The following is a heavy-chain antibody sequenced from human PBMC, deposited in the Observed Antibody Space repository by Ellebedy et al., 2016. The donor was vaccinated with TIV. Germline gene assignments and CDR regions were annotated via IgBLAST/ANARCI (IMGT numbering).Heavy chain of an antibody. Sequence: MPSETLSLTCTVSGYSITNTNYYWAWIRQPPGKGLEWLGSIYYSGSTYYNPSLRSRVARSVDTSKNQFSLRLSSVTAADTAVYYCARQGGSPSNWFDTWGQGTLVTVSS. J-gene: IGHJ5*02. D-gene: IGHD2-15*01. CDR3: ARQGGSPSNWFDT. CDR2: IYYSGST. CDR1: GYSITNTNYY. V-gene: IGHV4-39*01.